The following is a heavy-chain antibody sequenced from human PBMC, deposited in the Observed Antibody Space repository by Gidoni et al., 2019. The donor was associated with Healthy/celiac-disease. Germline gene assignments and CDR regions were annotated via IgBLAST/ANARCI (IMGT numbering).Heavy chain of an antibody. D-gene: IGHD6-13*01. CDR3: ARNLAGYYYDYGMDV. CDR1: GFTVSSNY. V-gene: IGHV3-53*04. CDR2: IYSGGST. Sequence: EVQLVESGGGLVQPGGSLRLSCAASGFTVSSNYMSWVRQAPGKGLEWVSVIYSGGSTYYADSVKGRFTISRHNSKNTLYLQMNSLRAEDTAVYYCARNLAGYYYDYGMDVWGQGTTVTVSS. J-gene: IGHJ6*02.